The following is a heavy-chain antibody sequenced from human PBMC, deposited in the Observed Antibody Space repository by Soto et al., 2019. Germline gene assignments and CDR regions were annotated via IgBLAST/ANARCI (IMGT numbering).Heavy chain of an antibody. CDR1: GYTFTSYY. Sequence: ASVKVSCKASGYTFTSYYMHWVRQAPGQGLEWVGIINPSGGSTSYAQKFQGRVTMTRDTSTSTVYMELSSLRSEDTAVYYCARDPYYYDSSGFMDVWGQGTTVTVSS. J-gene: IGHJ6*02. CDR2: INPSGGST. D-gene: IGHD3-22*01. CDR3: ARDPYYYDSSGFMDV. V-gene: IGHV1-46*01.